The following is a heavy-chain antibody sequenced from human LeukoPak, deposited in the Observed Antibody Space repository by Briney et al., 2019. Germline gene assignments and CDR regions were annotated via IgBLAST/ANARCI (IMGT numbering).Heavy chain of an antibody. CDR1: GFTFSSYA. V-gene: IGHV3-23*01. D-gene: IGHD2-21*01. J-gene: IGHJ4*02. CDR2: ISGSGGST. CDR3: AKDLPGDSEVSDY. Sequence: PGGSLRLSCAASGFTFSSYAMSSVRQAPGKGLEWVSAISGSGGSTYYADSVKGRFTISRDNAKNTLYLQMNSLRAEDTAVYYCAKDLPGDSEVSDYWGQGTLVTVSS.